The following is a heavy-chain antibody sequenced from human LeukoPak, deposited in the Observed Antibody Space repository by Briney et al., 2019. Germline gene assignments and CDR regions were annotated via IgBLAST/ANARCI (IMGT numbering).Heavy chain of an antibody. D-gene: IGHD5-12*01. CDR3: AKGPGWLVATGGWFDP. CDR2: ISGSGGST. Sequence: GSLRLSCAASGSTFSSYAMSWVRQAPGKGLEWVSAISGSGGSTYYADSVKGRFTISRDNSKNTLYLQMNSLRAEDTAVYYCAKGPGWLVATGGWFDPWGQGTLVTVSS. CDR1: GSTFSSYA. V-gene: IGHV3-23*01. J-gene: IGHJ5*02.